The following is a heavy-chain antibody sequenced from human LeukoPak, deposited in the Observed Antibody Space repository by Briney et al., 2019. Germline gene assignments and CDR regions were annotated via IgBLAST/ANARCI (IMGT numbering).Heavy chain of an antibody. CDR3: ARAHHYDFWSGSFYYFDY. V-gene: IGHV1-18*01. CDR1: GYTFTSYG. CDR2: ISAYNGNT. Sequence: ASVKVSCKASGYTFTSYGISWVRQAPGQGLEWMGWISAYNGNTNYAQKLQGRVTITTDTSTSTAYMELRSLRSDDTAVYYCARAHHYDFWSGSFYYFDYWGQGTLVTVSS. J-gene: IGHJ4*02. D-gene: IGHD3-3*01.